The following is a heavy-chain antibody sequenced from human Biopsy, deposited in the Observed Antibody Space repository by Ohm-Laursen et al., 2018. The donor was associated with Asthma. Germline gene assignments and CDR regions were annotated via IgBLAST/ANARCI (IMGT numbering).Heavy chain of an antibody. J-gene: IGHJ4*02. V-gene: IGHV3-30*18. D-gene: IGHD6-19*01. CDR3: AKDFRGIAVAGDRGFDY. CDR1: GFTFSTYG. Sequence: SLRLSCTASGFTFSTYGMHWVRQAPGKGLEWVAVISYDGFNKDYGDSVRGRFTISRDNSKSTLFLQMDSLSAEDTAVYYCAKDFRGIAVAGDRGFDYWGQGTLVTVSS. CDR2: ISYDGFNK.